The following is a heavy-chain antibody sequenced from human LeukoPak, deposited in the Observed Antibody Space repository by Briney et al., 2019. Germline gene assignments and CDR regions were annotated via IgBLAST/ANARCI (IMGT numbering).Heavy chain of an antibody. CDR3: ATTEYQLLHLVY. J-gene: IGHJ4*02. V-gene: IGHV3-23*01. CDR1: GFTFSSYW. D-gene: IGHD2/OR15-2a*01. CDR2: INSDENT. Sequence: GGSLRLSCTASGFTFSSYWMSWVRQAPGKGLEWVSTINSDENTYYADSVKGRFTISRDTSKNTLYLQMNSLRAEDTAVYYCATTEYQLLHLVYWGQGTLVTVSS.